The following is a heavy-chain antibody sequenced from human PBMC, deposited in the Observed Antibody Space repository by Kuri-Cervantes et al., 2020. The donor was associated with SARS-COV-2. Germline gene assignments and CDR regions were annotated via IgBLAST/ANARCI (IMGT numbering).Heavy chain of an antibody. Sequence: SETLSLTCTVSGGSVSSGSYYWCWIRQPPGKGLEWIGYIYHSGSTYYNPSLKSRVTISVDRSKNQFSLKLSSVTAADTAVYYCARELTFGGVIRLDPWGQGTLVTVSS. CDR1: GGSVSSGSYY. D-gene: IGHD3-16*01. V-gene: IGHV4-61*01. J-gene: IGHJ5*02. CDR2: IYHSGST. CDR3: ARELTFGGVIRLDP.